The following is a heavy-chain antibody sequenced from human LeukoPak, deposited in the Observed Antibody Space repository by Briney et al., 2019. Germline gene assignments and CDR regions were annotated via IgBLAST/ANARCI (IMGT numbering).Heavy chain of an antibody. CDR2: ISSSSSAI. CDR1: GFTFTTYT. V-gene: IGHV3-48*01. CDR3: AKDPTYYYDSSGYPPDY. J-gene: IGHJ4*02. Sequence: GGSLRLSCAASGFTFTTYTMNWVRQTPGKGLEWVSFISSSSSAIYYADSVKGRFTISRDISKNTLYLQMNSLRAEDTAVYYCAKDPTYYYDSSGYPPDYWGQGTLVTVSS. D-gene: IGHD3-22*01.